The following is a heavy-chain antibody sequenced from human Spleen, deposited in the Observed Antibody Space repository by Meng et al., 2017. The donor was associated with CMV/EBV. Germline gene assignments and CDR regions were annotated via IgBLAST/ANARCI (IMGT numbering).Heavy chain of an antibody. CDR3: ERDLKYSGYDPYYFDY. J-gene: IGHJ4*02. V-gene: IGHV3-21*01. D-gene: IGHD5-12*01. CDR1: GFTFSGYS. Sequence: GESLKISCAASGFTFSGYSMNWVRQAPGKGLEWVSSISRSSSHIYYADSVKGRFTISRDNANNSLYLQMNSLRAEDTAVYYCERDLKYSGYDPYYFDYWGQGTVVTVSS. CDR2: ISRSSSHI.